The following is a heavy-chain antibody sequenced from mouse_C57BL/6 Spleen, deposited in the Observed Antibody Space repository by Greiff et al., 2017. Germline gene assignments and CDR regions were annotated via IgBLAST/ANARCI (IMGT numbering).Heavy chain of an antibody. Sequence: VQLQQPGAELVKPGASVKLSCKASGYTFTSYWMHWVKQRPGQGLEWIGMIHPNSGSTNYNEKFKSKATLTVDKSSSTAYMQLSSLTSEESAVYYCAIMGSSSYWYFDVWGTGTTVTVSS. J-gene: IGHJ1*03. CDR1: GYTFTSYW. CDR3: AIMGSSSYWYFDV. CDR2: IHPNSGST. D-gene: IGHD1-1*01. V-gene: IGHV1-64*01.